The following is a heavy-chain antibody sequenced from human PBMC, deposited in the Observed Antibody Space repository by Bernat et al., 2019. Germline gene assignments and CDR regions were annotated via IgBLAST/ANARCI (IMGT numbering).Heavy chain of an antibody. Sequence: EVQLVESGGGLVQPGGSLRLSCAASGFTFSDHYMDWVRQAPGKGLEWVGRSRNKDKTFTTEYAASVKGRFTISRDESKNSLYLQMNSLKTEDTAVYYCARASSYSGTYETRNYFDSWGQGTLVTVSS. CDR1: GFTFSDHY. V-gene: IGHV3-72*01. J-gene: IGHJ4*02. D-gene: IGHD1-26*01. CDR2: SRNKDKTFTT. CDR3: ARASSYSGTYETRNYFDS.